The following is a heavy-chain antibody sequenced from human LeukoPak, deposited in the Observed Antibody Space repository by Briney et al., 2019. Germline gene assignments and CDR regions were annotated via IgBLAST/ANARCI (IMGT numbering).Heavy chain of an antibody. CDR1: GGSISCYY. CDR3: ARHFTYYYDTSGYPRDAFDI. CDR2: IYYSGST. D-gene: IGHD3-22*01. Sequence: SETLSLTCTVSGGSISCYYWSWIRQSPGKGLVWMGYIYYSGSTNYNPSLKSRVTISLDMSKNQFSLQLSSVTAADTALYYCARHFTYYYDTSGYPRDAFDIWGQGTMVTVSS. J-gene: IGHJ3*02. V-gene: IGHV4-59*08.